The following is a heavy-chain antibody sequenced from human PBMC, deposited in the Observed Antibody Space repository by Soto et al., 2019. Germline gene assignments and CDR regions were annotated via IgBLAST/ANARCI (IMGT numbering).Heavy chain of an antibody. Sequence: LXLSCVASGFTFSDYYISWLRQAPGKGPECLSYISFNNNTIYYDDSVRGRFTISRDNAKNSVFLQMNRLRVEDTAVYYCARHLGRIEAARFDYWGQGTLVTVSS. CDR2: ISFNNNTI. V-gene: IGHV3-11*01. D-gene: IGHD2-15*01. CDR1: GFTFSDYY. J-gene: IGHJ4*02. CDR3: ARHLGRIEAARFDY.